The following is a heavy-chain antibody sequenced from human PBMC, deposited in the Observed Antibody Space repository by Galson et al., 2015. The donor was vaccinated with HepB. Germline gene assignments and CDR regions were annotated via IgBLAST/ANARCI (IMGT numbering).Heavy chain of an antibody. CDR2: IDWDDDK. CDR3: ARIYDSSGYYYSD. CDR1: GFSLSTSGMC. J-gene: IGHJ4*02. D-gene: IGHD3-22*01. Sequence: PALVKPTQTPTLTCTFSGFSLSTSGMCVSWIRQPPGKALEWLARIDWDDDKYYSTSLKTRLTISKDTSKNQVVLTMTNMDPVDTATYYCARIYDSSGYYYSDWGQGTLVTVSS. V-gene: IGHV2-70*11.